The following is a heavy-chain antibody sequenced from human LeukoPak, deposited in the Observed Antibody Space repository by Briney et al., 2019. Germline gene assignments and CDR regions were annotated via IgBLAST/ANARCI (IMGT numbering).Heavy chain of an antibody. CDR1: GGTFSSYA. CDR2: IIPIFGTA. Sequence: GASVKVSCKASGGTFSSYAISWVRQAPGQGLEWMGGIIPIFGTANYAQKFQGRVTITADESTSTAYMELCSLRSEDTAVYYCARVGLTRGYCSGGSCYGAFDIWGQGTMVTVSS. D-gene: IGHD2-15*01. CDR3: ARVGLTRGYCSGGSCYGAFDI. J-gene: IGHJ3*02. V-gene: IGHV1-69*13.